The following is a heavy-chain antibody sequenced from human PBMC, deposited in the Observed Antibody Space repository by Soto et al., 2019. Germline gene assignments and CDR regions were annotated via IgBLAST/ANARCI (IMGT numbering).Heavy chain of an antibody. CDR3: ARVGGAWYLDK. CDR2: INPDGREE. V-gene: IGHV3-7*03. CDR1: GFTFTTYY. J-gene: IGHJ4*02. D-gene: IGHD6-19*01. Sequence: EVHLVESGGGLVQPGGSLRLSCGGSGFTFTTYYMSWVRQAPGKGLEWVATINPDGREEYYVDPVKGRFTISRDNAKNSLYLQMNSLRAEDRALYYCARVGGAWYLDKWGQGNLVTVSS.